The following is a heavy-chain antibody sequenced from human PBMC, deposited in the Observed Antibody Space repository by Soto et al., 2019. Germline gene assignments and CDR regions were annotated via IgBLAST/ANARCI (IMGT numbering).Heavy chain of an antibody. V-gene: IGHV3-33*01. J-gene: IGHJ1*01. CDR2: IWYDGSNK. CDR1: GFTFSSYG. CDR3: ARDQGYYDSSGYYSPEYFQH. Sequence: QVQLVESGGGVVQPGRSLRLSCVASGFTFSSYGMHWVRQAPGKGLEWVAVIWYDGSNKYYADSVKGRFTISRDNSKNTLYLQMNSLRAEDTDVYYCARDQGYYDSSGYYSPEYFQHWGQGTLVTVSS. D-gene: IGHD3-22*01.